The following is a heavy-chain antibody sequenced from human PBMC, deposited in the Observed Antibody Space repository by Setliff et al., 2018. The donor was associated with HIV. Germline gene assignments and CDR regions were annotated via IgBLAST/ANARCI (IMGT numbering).Heavy chain of an antibody. D-gene: IGHD1-26*01. CDR2: INHSGST. CDR3: ARGRRNEWELLLLAFDM. V-gene: IGHV4-34*01. CDR1: GGSFSGYY. Sequence: PSETLSLTCAVYGGSFSGYYWSWIRQPPGKGLEWIGEINHSGSTNYNPSLKSRVTISVDTSKNQFSLKLSSVTAADTAVYYCARGRRNEWELLLLAFDMWGQGTMVTVSS. J-gene: IGHJ3*02.